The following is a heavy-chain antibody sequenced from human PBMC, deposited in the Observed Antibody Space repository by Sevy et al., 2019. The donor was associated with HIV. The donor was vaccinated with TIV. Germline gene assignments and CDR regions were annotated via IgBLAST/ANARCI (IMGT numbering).Heavy chain of an antibody. CDR1: GGTFSSYA. CDR3: ARGVMELRTWATIDY. J-gene: IGHJ4*02. CDR2: IIPIFGTA. D-gene: IGHD1-7*01. V-gene: IGHV1-69*13. Sequence: ASVKVSCKASGGTFSSYAISWVRQAPGQGLEWMGGIIPIFGTANYAQKFQGRVTITADESTSTAYMELSSLRSEDTAVYYCARGVMELRTWATIDYWRQGTLVTVSS.